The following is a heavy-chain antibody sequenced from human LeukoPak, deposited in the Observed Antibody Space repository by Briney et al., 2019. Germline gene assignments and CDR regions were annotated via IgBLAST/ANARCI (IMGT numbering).Heavy chain of an antibody. CDR1: GYTFTSYG. CDR3: ARDPGAAGYSYGYADY. CDR2: ISAYNGNT. J-gene: IGHJ4*02. D-gene: IGHD5-18*01. V-gene: IGHV1-18*01. Sequence: ASVNVSCKASGYTFTSYGISWVRQAPGQGLEWMGWISAYNGNTNYAQKLQGRVTMTTDTSTSTAYMELRSLRSDDTAVYYCARDPGAAGYSYGYADYWGQGTLVTVSS.